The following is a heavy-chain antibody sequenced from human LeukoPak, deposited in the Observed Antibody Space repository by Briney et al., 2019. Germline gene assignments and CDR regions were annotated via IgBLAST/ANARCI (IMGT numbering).Heavy chain of an antibody. CDR3: ARGGSGWDWYFDL. V-gene: IGHV4-59*11. D-gene: IGHD6-19*01. CDR1: GGSISSHY. CDR2: TYYSGST. Sequence: PSETLSLTCTVSGGSISSHYWSWIRQPPGKGLEWIGYTYYSGSTNYNPSLKSRVTISIDTSKNLFSLQLSSRTAADTAVYSCARGGSGWDWYFDLQGRGTLVTVSS. J-gene: IGHJ2*01.